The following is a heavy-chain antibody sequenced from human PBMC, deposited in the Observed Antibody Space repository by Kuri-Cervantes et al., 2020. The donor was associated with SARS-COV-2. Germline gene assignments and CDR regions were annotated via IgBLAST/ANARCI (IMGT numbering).Heavy chain of an antibody. CDR1: GGTFSSYA. CDR2: IIPILGIA. Sequence: SVKVSCKASGGTFSSYAISWVRQAPGQGLEWMGGIIPILGIANYAQKFQGRVTITADKSTSTAYMVLSSLRSEDTAVYYFASSKPRDALDIWGQGTMVTVSS. V-gene: IGHV1-69*10. CDR3: ASSKPRDALDI. J-gene: IGHJ3*02.